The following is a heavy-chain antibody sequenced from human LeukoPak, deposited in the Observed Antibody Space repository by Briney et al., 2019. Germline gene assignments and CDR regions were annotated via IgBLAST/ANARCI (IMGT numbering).Heavy chain of an antibody. D-gene: IGHD6-6*01. J-gene: IGHJ4*02. CDR1: GGTFSSYA. CDR2: IIPIFGTA. Sequence: SVKVSCKASGGTFSSYAISWVRQAPGQGLEWMGGIIPIFGTANYAQKFQGRVTITTDESTSTAYMELSSLRSEDTAVYYCASFPGEYSSSSDAGFDYWGQGTLVTVSS. V-gene: IGHV1-69*05. CDR3: ASFPGEYSSSSDAGFDY.